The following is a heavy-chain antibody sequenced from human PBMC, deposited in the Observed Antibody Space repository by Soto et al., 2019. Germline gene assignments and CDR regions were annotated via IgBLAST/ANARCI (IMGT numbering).Heavy chain of an antibody. CDR3: TRHGEWELRAAAFDI. D-gene: IGHD1-26*01. J-gene: IGHJ3*02. V-gene: IGHV3-73*01. Sequence: LRLSCAASGFTFSGSAMHWVRQASGKGLEWVGRIRSKANSYATAYAASVKGRFTISRDDSKNTAYLQMNSLKTEDTAVYYCTRHGEWELRAAAFDIWGQGTMVTVSS. CDR2: IRSKANSYAT. CDR1: GFTFSGSA.